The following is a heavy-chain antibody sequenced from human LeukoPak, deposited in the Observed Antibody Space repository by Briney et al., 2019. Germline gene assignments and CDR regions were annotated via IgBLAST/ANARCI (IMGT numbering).Heavy chain of an antibody. J-gene: IGHJ2*01. Sequence: HGESLKISCKGSGYSFTDYWIGWVRQMPGKGLEWMGIIYPSDSDTKYNPSFQGQVTISVDKSISTAYLQWSSLKTSDSAMYYCAKGYWYFDLWGRGTLLTVSS. CDR3: AKGYWYFDL. V-gene: IGHV5-51*01. CDR2: IYPSDSDT. CDR1: GYSFTDYW.